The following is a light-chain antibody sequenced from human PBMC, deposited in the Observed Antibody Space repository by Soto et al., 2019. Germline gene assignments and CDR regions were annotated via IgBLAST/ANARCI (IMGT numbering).Light chain of an antibody. J-gene: IGLJ1*01. CDR3: SSYTSSSTYG. CDR2: EVS. CDR1: SSDVGGYNY. Sequence: QSALTQPASVSGSPGQSITISCPGTSSDVGGYNYVSWYQQHPGKAPKVMIYEVSNRPSGVSNRFSGSKSGNTASLTISGLQAEDEADYYCSSYTSSSTYGFGTGTKLTVL. V-gene: IGLV2-14*01.